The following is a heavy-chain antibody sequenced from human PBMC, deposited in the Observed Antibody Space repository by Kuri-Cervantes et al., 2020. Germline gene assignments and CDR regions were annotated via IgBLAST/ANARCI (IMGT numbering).Heavy chain of an antibody. V-gene: IGHV3-15*01. CDR3: AKVVFGTWPTSPYWYFDL. J-gene: IGHJ2*01. CDR1: GFTFSNAW. CDR2: IKSKTDGGTT. D-gene: IGHD3-10*01. Sequence: GESLKISCAASGFTFSNAWMSWVRQAPGKGLEWVGRIKSKTDGGTTDYAAPVKGRFSISRDNSKNTLYLQMNSLKTEDTAVYYCAKVVFGTWPTSPYWYFDLWGRGSLVTVSS.